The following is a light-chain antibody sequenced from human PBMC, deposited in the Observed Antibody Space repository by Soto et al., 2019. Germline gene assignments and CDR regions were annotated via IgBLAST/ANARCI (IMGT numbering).Light chain of an antibody. V-gene: IGLV2-14*01. CDR3: SSYTSSSTRV. J-gene: IGLJ3*02. CDR2: DVS. Sequence: QSALTQPASVSGSPGQSITISCTGTSSVVGGYNYVSWYQQHPGKAPKLIIYDVSNRPSGVSNRFSGSKSGSTASLTISGLQAEDEADYYCSSYTSSSTRVFGGGTKLTVL. CDR1: SSVVGGYNY.